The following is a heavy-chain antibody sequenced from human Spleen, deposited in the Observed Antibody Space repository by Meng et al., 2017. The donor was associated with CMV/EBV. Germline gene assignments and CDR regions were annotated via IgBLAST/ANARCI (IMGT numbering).Heavy chain of an antibody. CDR3: AKEKAVGVRGFTSFYYYYGLDV. CDR1: YA. Sequence: YAMHWVRQAPGKGLEWVAVMSYDGTNKYQADSVNGRFTFSRDNSKNTLYLQMNSLRVEDTGVYYCAKEKAVGVRGFTSFYYYYGLDVWGQGTTVTVSS. CDR2: MSYDGTNK. V-gene: IGHV3-30-3*02. D-gene: IGHD3-10*01. J-gene: IGHJ6*02.